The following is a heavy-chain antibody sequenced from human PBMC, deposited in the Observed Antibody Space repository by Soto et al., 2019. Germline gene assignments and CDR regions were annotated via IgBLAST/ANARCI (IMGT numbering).Heavy chain of an antibody. V-gene: IGHV3-30*18. Sequence: QVQLVESGGGVVQPGRSLRLSCAASGFPFSSYGMHWVRQVPGKGLEWAAVISDDGRTEGYADSVKGRFTISRDNSKNTLFLQMNRLRPEDTAVYYWAKDLYSGSHHEGADSWGQGTLVTVSS. CDR1: GFPFSSYG. J-gene: IGHJ4*02. D-gene: IGHD1-26*01. CDR3: AKDLYSGSHHEGADS. CDR2: ISDDGRTE.